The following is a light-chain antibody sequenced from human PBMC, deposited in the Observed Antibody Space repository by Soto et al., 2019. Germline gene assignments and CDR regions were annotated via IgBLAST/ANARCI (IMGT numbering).Light chain of an antibody. V-gene: IGLV2-11*01. Sequence: QSVLTQPRSVSGSPGQSVTISCTGTSSDVGGYNYVSWYQQHPGKAPKLMIYDVSKRPSGVPDRFSGSKSGNTASLTISGLQAEEDADYYCCSYAGSYTLYVFGSGTNVTVL. J-gene: IGLJ1*01. CDR1: SSDVGGYNY. CDR3: CSYAGSYTLYV. CDR2: DVS.